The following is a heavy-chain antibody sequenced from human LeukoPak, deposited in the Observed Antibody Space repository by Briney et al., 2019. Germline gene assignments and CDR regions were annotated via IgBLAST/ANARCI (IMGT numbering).Heavy chain of an antibody. CDR3: ARSEDYDILTGYAADFDY. CDR1: GFTFSSYS. J-gene: IGHJ4*02. CDR2: ISSSSSYI. V-gene: IGHV3-21*01. D-gene: IGHD3-9*01. Sequence: GGSLRLSCAASGFTFSSYSMDWVRQAPGKGLEWVPSISSSSSYIYYADSVKGRFTISRDNAKNSLYLQMNSLRAEDTAVYYCARSEDYDILTGYAADFDYWGQGTLVTVSS.